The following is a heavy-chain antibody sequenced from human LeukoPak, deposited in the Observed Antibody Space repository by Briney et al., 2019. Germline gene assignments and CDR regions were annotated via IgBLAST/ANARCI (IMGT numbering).Heavy chain of an antibody. CDR1: GYTFTIYH. CDR2: INPSSGSA. J-gene: IGHJ4*02. CDR3: ARDIVVVPAGRGFDY. V-gene: IGHV1-46*01. D-gene: IGHD2-2*01. Sequence: RASLRVSSKPSGYTFTIYHVYWVRQAPGQRLGWMCLINPSSGSANYAQKFQGRITMTRDTSTSTVYMELSSLRSENTAVYYCARDIVVVPAGRGFDYWGQGTLVTVSS.